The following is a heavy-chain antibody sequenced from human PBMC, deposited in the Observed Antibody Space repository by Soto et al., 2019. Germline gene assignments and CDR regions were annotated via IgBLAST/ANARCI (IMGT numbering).Heavy chain of an antibody. Sequence: EVQLVESGGGLVQPGGSLKLFWAASGFTFSGSAMHWVRQASGKGLEWVGRIRSKANSYATAYAASVKGRFTISRDDSKNTAYLQMNSLKTEDTAVYYCTIIYGDYPYGMDVWGQGTTVTVSS. J-gene: IGHJ6*02. CDR1: GFTFSGSA. CDR3: TIIYGDYPYGMDV. CDR2: IRSKANSYAT. V-gene: IGHV3-73*01. D-gene: IGHD4-17*01.